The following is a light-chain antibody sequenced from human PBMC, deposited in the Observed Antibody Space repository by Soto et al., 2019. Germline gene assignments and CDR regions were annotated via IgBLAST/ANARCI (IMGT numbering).Light chain of an antibody. Sequence: EIVMTQSPATLSVSPGERATLSCRASQSVSSNLAWYQQKPGQAPRLLIYGASTRATGIPARFSGSGSGTEFTLTISSLQPEDFAAYYCQKYNSGPTTFGQGTKVDIK. CDR2: GAS. J-gene: IGKJ1*01. V-gene: IGKV3-15*01. CDR3: QKYNSGPTT. CDR1: QSVSSN.